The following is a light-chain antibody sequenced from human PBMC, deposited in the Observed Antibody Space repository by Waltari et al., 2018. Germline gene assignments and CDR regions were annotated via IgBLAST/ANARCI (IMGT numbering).Light chain of an antibody. J-gene: IGLJ3*02. CDR3: QVWDSGTDHEV. V-gene: IGLV3-21*02. Sequence: SYVLTQSPSVSVAPGQTASVSCGGNNIGSQSVNWYQQKPGQAPVLVVYDDSDRPSGTPERFSGSNSGNTATRTISRVEAGDEADYYCQVWDSGTDHEVFGGGTKLTV. CDR2: DDS. CDR1: NIGSQS.